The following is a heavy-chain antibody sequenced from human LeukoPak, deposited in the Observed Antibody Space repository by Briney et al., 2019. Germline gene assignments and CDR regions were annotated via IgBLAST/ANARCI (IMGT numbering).Heavy chain of an antibody. V-gene: IGHV4-59*08. CDR2: IYYSGST. D-gene: IGHD6-19*01. CDR1: GGSISSYY. Sequence: SETLSLTCNVSGGSISSYYWSWIRQPPGKGLEWIGYIYYSGSTNYDPSLKSRVTISVDTSKNQFSLKLSSVTAADTAVYYCARLSSSGWYERYFDLWGRGTLVTVSS. CDR3: ARLSSSGWYERYFDL. J-gene: IGHJ2*01.